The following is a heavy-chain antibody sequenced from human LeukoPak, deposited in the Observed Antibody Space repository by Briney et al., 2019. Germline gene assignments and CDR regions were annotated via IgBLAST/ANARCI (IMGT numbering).Heavy chain of an antibody. CDR1: GGSISSGDYY. CDR3: ARSPFIQNDYGGSFDN. Sequence: SQTLSFTCTVSGGSISSGDYYWSWIRQPPGKGLEWIWYIYYSGSTYYNPSLKSRVTISVDTSKNQFSLKLSSVTAADTAVYYCARSPFIQNDYGGSFDNWGQGTQVTVSS. J-gene: IGHJ4*02. CDR2: IYYSGST. D-gene: IGHD4-23*01. V-gene: IGHV4-30-4*08.